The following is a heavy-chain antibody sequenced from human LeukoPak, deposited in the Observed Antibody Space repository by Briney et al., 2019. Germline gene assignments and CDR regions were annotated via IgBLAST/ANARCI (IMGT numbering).Heavy chain of an antibody. J-gene: IGHJ3*02. D-gene: IGHD2-15*01. CDR1: GFTFSSYG. V-gene: IGHV3-30*03. CDR3: ATYERRVVVAATRDAFDI. CDR2: ISYDGSNK. Sequence: GGSLRLSCGASGFTFSSYGMHWVRQAPGKGLEWVAVISYDGSNKYYADSVKGRFTISRDNSKNTLYLQMNSLRAEDTAVYYGATYERRVVVAATRDAFDIWGQGTMVTVSS.